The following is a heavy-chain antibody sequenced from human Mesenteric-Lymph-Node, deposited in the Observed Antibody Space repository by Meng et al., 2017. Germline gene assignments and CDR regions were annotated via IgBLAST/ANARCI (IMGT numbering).Heavy chain of an antibody. CDR2: IHSSGST. V-gene: IGHV4-31*03. J-gene: IGHJ5*02. CDR1: CGSISIGGYY. D-gene: IGHD3-10*01. Sequence: QVRGQGAGPGRVKPSHTRSLTCTVSCGSISIGGYYWSWNRQHPGKGLEWIWDIHSSGSTYYNPSLRSRLTISVDTSKNQFSLKLSSVTAADTAVYYCARAAYGSGSPLGESWFDPWGQGTLVTVSS. CDR3: ARAAYGSGSPLGESWFDP.